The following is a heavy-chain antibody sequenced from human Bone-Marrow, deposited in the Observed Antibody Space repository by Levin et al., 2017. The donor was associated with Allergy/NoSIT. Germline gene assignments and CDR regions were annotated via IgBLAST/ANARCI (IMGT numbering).Heavy chain of an antibody. CDR1: GFTFSSYA. CDR2: ISGSGGST. Sequence: GGSLRLSCAASGFTFSSYAMSWVRQAPGKGLEWVSAISGSGGSTYYADSVKGRFTISRDNSKNTLYLQMNSLRAEDTAVYYCAKLDYYDSSGYYSPAEYFQHWGQGTLVTVSS. J-gene: IGHJ1*01. V-gene: IGHV3-23*01. D-gene: IGHD3-22*01. CDR3: AKLDYYDSSGYYSPAEYFQH.